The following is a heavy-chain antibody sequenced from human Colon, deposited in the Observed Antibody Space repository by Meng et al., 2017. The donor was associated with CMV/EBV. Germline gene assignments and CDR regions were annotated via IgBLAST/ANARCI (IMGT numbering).Heavy chain of an antibody. V-gene: IGHV1-2*02. D-gene: IGHD6-6*01. Sequence: VRLVRSGAEVKIPGGSVKAACKGSGYTFTDDYIHWVRQAPGQGLEWMGLINSNTGATKYAEKFQNRITMTRDTSINTVYMQLSGLRSYDTAVYYCERVGGWIGSSSIFGWFDPWGQGTLVTVSS. CDR3: ERVGGWIGSSSIFGWFDP. J-gene: IGHJ5*02. CDR2: INSNTGAT. CDR1: GYTFTDDY.